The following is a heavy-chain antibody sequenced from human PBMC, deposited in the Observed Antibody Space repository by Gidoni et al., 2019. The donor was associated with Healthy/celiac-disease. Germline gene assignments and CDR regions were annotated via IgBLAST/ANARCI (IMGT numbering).Heavy chain of an antibody. Sequence: SGYSFTSYWISWVRQMPGKGLEWMGRIDPSDSYTNYSPSFQGHVTISADKSISTAYLQWSSLKASDTAMYYCARLETTVTIYYYYGMDVWGQGTTVTVSS. J-gene: IGHJ6*02. CDR1: GYSFTSYW. CDR2: IDPSDSYT. V-gene: IGHV5-10-1*01. D-gene: IGHD4-17*01. CDR3: ARLETTVTIYYYYGMDV.